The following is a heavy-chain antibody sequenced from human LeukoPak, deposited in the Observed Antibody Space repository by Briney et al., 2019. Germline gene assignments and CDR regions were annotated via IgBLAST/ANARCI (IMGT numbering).Heavy chain of an antibody. J-gene: IGHJ3*02. CDR2: ISAHNGNT. CDR1: GYTFSSYG. D-gene: IGHD6-6*01. Sequence: ASVKVSCKASGYTFSSYGLSWVRQAPGQGLEWMGWISAHNGNTNYAQRFQGRLTMTTDTPTSTAYMELRSLTSGDTAVYYCAREEGQLGAFDIWGQGTMVTVSS. V-gene: IGHV1-18*01. CDR3: AREEGQLGAFDI.